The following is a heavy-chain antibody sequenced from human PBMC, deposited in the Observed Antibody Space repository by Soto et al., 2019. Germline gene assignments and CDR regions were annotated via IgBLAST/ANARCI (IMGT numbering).Heavy chain of an antibody. CDR1: GFTFSIYS. Sequence: EVQLVESGGGLVKPGESLTLSCAASGFTFSIYSMDWVRQAPGKGLEWVSSINSRSVYIYYADSVRGRFTISRDNAKNSLYLQMSSLRTEDTAVYFCARGDMLGTASYGMDVWGQGNTVTVSS. CDR2: INSRSVYI. D-gene: IGHD5-12*01. CDR3: ARGDMLGTASYGMDV. J-gene: IGHJ6*02. V-gene: IGHV3-21*02.